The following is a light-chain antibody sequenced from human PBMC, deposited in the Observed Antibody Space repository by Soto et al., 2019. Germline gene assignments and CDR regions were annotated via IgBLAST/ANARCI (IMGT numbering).Light chain of an antibody. J-gene: IGKJ1*01. Sequence: EIVLTQSPGTLSLSPGERATLSCRASQSVSSSYLAWYQQKPGQAPRLLIYGASSRATGIPDRFSGSGSGADFTLTISRVEPEDFAVYYCHQYGRSPWTLGQGTKVDI. CDR3: HQYGRSPWT. CDR2: GAS. CDR1: QSVSSSY. V-gene: IGKV3-20*01.